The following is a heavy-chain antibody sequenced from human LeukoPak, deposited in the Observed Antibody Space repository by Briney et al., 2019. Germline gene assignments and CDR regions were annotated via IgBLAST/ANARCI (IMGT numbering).Heavy chain of an antibody. CDR2: ISYDGSNK. D-gene: IGHD1-20*01. Sequence: PGRSLRLSCAASGFTFSSYAMHWVRQAPGKGLEWVAVISYDGSNKYYADSVKGRFTISRDNSKNTLYLQMNSLRAEDTAVYYCAKLPSPPITGTTEDFDYWGQGTLVTVSS. CDR1: GFTFSSYA. CDR3: AKLPSPPITGTTEDFDY. V-gene: IGHV3-30-3*02. J-gene: IGHJ4*02.